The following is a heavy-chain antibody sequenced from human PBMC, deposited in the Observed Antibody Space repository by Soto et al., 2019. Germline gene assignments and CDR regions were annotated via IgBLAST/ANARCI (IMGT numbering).Heavy chain of an antibody. CDR3: ARDCGYCSGGSCSRRPNSCRAKSKGYFDY. CDR2: IIPIFGTA. CDR1: GGTFSSYA. D-gene: IGHD2-15*01. J-gene: IGHJ4*02. V-gene: IGHV1-69*13. Sequence: GASVKVSCKASGGTFSSYAISWVRQAPGQGLEWMGGIIPIFGTANYAQKFQGRVTITADESTSTAYMELSSLRSEDTAVYYCARDCGYCSGGSCSRRPNSCRAKSKGYFDYWGQGTLVTVSS.